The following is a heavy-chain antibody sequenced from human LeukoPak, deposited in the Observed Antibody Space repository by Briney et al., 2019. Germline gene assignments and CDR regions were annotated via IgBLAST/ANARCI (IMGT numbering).Heavy chain of an antibody. CDR1: GGSISSSSYY. V-gene: IGHV4-39*01. CDR3: ARPLGWEAVGFDY. Sequence: PSETLSLTCTVSGGSISSSSYYWGWIRQPPGKGLEWIGSIYYSGSTYYNPSLKSRVTISVDTSKNQFSLKLSSVTAADTAVYYCARPLGWEAVGFDYWGQGTLVTVSS. CDR2: IYYSGST. J-gene: IGHJ4*02. D-gene: IGHD6-19*01.